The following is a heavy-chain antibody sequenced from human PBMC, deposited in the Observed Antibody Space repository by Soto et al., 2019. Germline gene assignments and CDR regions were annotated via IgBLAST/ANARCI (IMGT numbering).Heavy chain of an antibody. CDR2: SNHGGTT. CDR1: GGSFSGYY. CDR3: ASGGQTIIPKD. J-gene: IGHJ4*02. D-gene: IGHD5-12*01. Sequence: QVQLQQWGAGLLKPSETLSLTCAVDGGSFSGYYWSWIRQPPGKGLDWIGESNHGGTTNYNPSLKRRVTISIATSKNQFSLKLSSVTAADTAVYYCASGGQTIIPKDWGQGTLVTVSS. V-gene: IGHV4-34*02.